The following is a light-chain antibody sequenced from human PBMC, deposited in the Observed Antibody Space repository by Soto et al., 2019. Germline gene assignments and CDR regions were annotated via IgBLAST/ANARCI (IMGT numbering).Light chain of an antibody. V-gene: IGLV2-14*01. CDR1: SSDVGRYNF. CDR2: DVS. Sequence: QSVLTKPASVSGSPGQWITISCTGTSSDVGRYNFVSWYQQHPGKAPKLMIYDVSNRPSGVSNRFSGSKSDNTASLTISGLQAEDEADYYCSSYTSSTTDVFGTGTKVTVL. CDR3: SSYTSSTTDV. J-gene: IGLJ1*01.